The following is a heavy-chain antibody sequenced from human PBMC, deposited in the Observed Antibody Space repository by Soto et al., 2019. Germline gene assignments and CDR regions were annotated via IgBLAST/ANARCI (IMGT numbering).Heavy chain of an antibody. V-gene: IGHV3-23*01. D-gene: IGHD3-10*01. J-gene: IGHJ4*02. CDR1: GLTFGSRA. CDR2: ITDNGGDA. CDR3: ARGSTESYPGSRIFDF. Sequence: GALRLSCVASGLTFGSRAMSWVRQAPGEGLQWVATITDNGGDAKYADSVRGRFVISRDNSKKTLYLQMTSLTAEDSAMYFCARGSTESYPGSRIFDFWGRGTLVTVSS.